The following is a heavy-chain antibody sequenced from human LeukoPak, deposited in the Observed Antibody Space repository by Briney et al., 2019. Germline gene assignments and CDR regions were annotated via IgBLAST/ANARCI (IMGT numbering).Heavy chain of an antibody. CDR1: GFIFSNYN. J-gene: IGHJ4*02. CDR2: ISSSSGTI. Sequence: GGSLRLSCAASGFIFSNYNMNWVRQTPGKGLEWLSYISSSSGTIYYADSVKGRFTISGDNAKDSLYLQMNSLRAEDTAVYYCARALGYSYGYAVDYWGQGTLVTVSS. V-gene: IGHV3-48*01. D-gene: IGHD5-18*01. CDR3: ARALGYSYGYAVDY.